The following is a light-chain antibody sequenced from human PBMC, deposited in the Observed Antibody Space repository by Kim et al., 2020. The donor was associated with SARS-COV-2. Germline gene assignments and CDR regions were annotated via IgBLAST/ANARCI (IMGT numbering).Light chain of an antibody. CDR1: QSISNY. CDR3: QQSYSTPYT. Sequence: SASVGDRVTIPCRASQSISNYLNWYQHKPGKAPNLLIYAASSLQSGVPSRYSGGGSGADFTLTITSLQPEDFATYYCQQSYSTPYTFGQGTKLEI. V-gene: IGKV1-39*01. CDR2: AAS. J-gene: IGKJ2*01.